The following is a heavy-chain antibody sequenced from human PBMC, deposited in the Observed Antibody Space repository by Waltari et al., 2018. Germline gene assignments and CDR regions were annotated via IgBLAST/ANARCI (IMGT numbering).Heavy chain of an antibody. CDR1: GYTFISHA. D-gene: IGHD3-10*01. Sequence: QVQLVQSGAEVKKPGASVKVACKASGYTFISHAINWVRQATGQGLEWMGWMNPNSGNTGYAQKFQGRVTMTRNTSISTAYMELSSLRSDDTAVYYCARAFRSSWFGAWLDPWGQGTPVTVSS. CDR2: MNPNSGNT. J-gene: IGHJ5*02. CDR3: ARAFRSSWFGAWLDP. V-gene: IGHV1-8*01.